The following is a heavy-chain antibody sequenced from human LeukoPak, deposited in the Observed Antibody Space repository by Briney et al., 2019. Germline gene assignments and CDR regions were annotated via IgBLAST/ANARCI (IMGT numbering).Heavy chain of an antibody. J-gene: IGHJ3*02. CDR3: AIAITIFGVVIIKRTDAFDI. Sequence: GGSLRLSCAASGFTFSSYWMSWVRQDPGKGLEWVANIKQDGNEKYYVDSVKGRFTISRDNAKNSLYLQMNSLRAEDTAVYYCAIAITIFGVVIIKRTDAFDIWGQGTMVTVSS. CDR2: IKQDGNEK. CDR1: GFTFSSYW. V-gene: IGHV3-7*01. D-gene: IGHD3-3*01.